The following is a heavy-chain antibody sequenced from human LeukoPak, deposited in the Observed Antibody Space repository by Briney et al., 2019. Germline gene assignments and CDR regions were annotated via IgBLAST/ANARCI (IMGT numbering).Heavy chain of an antibody. D-gene: IGHD3-16*01. Sequence: GGSLILSCAASGFIFSSYSMNWLHLAPGKGLEWVSYISSNSSTIYYADSVKGRFTISRDNAKSSLYLQMNSLRDEDTSVYYCATDRTSPRIMITFGGFRHYYGMDVWGQGTTVTVSS. V-gene: IGHV3-48*02. CDR1: GFIFSSYS. CDR2: ISSNSSTI. J-gene: IGHJ6*02. CDR3: ATDRTSPRIMITFGGFRHYYGMDV.